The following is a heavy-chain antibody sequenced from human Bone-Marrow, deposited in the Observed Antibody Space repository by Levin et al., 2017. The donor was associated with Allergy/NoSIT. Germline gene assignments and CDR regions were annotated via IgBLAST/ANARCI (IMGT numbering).Heavy chain of an antibody. CDR2: IFHSGST. Sequence: PGGSLRLSCSVSGGSMSPYYWSWIRQTPGRGLEWIGYIFHSGSTSYNPSLEGRVTISIDNSRTQFSLKLSSVTAADTALYFCARARDSYGYLPLDYWGQGTLAIVST. CDR3: ARARDSYGYLPLDY. CDR1: GGSMSPYY. J-gene: IGHJ4*02. V-gene: IGHV4-59*01. D-gene: IGHD5-18*01.